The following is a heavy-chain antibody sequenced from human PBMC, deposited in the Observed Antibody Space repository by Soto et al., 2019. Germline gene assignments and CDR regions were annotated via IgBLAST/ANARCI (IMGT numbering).Heavy chain of an antibody. CDR1: GGSFINHY. D-gene: IGHD3-9*01. Sequence: SETLSLTCAVYGGSFINHYWSLIRQPPGKGLEWIGEINHIGITNYNPSLKSRVTLSVDTFKKQFSLKLSSVAAADTAVYYCARGDILIGSRNWFDPWGQGTLVTVSS. J-gene: IGHJ5*02. V-gene: IGHV4-34*01. CDR3: ARGDILIGSRNWFDP. CDR2: INHIGIT.